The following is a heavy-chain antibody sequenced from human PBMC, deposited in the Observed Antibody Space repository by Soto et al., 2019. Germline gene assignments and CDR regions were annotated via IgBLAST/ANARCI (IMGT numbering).Heavy chain of an antibody. D-gene: IGHD3-10*01. CDR1: GGSISSGGYY. CDR3: ARSRGITMVRGVQRGYFDY. V-gene: IGHV4-31*03. Sequence: SETLSLTCTVSGGSISSGGYYWSWIRQHPGKGLEWIGYIYYSGSTYYNPSLKSRVTISVDTSKNQFSLKLSSVTAADTAVYYCARSRGITMVRGVQRGYFDYWGQGTLVTVSS. J-gene: IGHJ4*02. CDR2: IYYSGST.